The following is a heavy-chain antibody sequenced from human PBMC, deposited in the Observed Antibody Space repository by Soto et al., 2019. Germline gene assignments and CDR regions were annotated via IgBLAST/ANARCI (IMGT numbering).Heavy chain of an antibody. Sequence: QVQLVQSGAEVKKPGSSVKVSCKASGGTFSSYAISWVRQAPGQGLEWMGGIIPIFGTANYAQKFQGRVTITADESTSTAYMELNSLRSEDTAVYYCARDAHGYPLPQVAFDIWGQGTMVTVSS. J-gene: IGHJ3*02. V-gene: IGHV1-69*01. CDR1: GGTFSSYA. CDR3: ARDAHGYPLPQVAFDI. CDR2: IIPIFGTA. D-gene: IGHD6-25*01.